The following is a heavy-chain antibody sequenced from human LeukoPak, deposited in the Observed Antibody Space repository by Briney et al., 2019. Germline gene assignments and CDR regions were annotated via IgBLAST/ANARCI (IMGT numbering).Heavy chain of an antibody. D-gene: IGHD2-8*02. J-gene: IGHJ4*02. CDR2: INHSGST. Sequence: SATLSLTCAVYGGSFSGYYWSWIRQPPGKGLEWIGEINHSGSTNYNPSLKSRVTISVDTSKNQFSLKLSSVTAADTAVYYCARRGLYRYYFDYWGQGTLVTVSS. CDR1: GGSFSGYY. V-gene: IGHV4-34*01. CDR3: ARRGLYRYYFDY.